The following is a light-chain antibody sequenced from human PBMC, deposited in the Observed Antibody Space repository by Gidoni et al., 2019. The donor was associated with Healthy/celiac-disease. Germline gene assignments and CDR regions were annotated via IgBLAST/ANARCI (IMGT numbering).Light chain of an antibody. J-gene: IGKJ4*01. Sequence: DIQMTQSPSSLSASVGDRVTITCQASQDISNYLNWYQQKPGKAPKLLIYDASNLETGVPSRFSGSRSGTDFTFTISSLQPEDIATYYCQQYDNLPPLTFXGXTKVXIK. CDR3: QQYDNLPPLT. CDR2: DAS. CDR1: QDISNY. V-gene: IGKV1-33*01.